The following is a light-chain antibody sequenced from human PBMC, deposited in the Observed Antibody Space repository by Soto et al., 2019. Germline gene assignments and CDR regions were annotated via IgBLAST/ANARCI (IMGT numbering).Light chain of an antibody. CDR3: QQYKNWITTT. J-gene: IGKJ5*01. Sequence: EIVMTQSPATLSVSPGERATLSCRASQSVNSGLAWYQQKPGQAPRLLIYGSSTRATGIPARFSGSGSGTEFTLTISSLQSEDFAVYYCQQYKNWITTTLGQETPLEIK. CDR1: QSVNSG. V-gene: IGKV3-15*01. CDR2: GSS.